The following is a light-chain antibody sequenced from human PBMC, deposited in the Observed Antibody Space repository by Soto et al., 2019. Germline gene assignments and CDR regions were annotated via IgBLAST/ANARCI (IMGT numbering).Light chain of an antibody. Sequence: VMTQSPATLSVSPGETATLSCRASQSVTTNLAWYQQKPGQAPRVLIYDVSTRAAGVPARFSGSGTGTEFTLTISSLQSDDIAVYYCQKYKDWPYTFGQGTKLEIK. CDR2: DVS. J-gene: IGKJ2*01. CDR1: QSVTTN. V-gene: IGKV3-15*01. CDR3: QKYKDWPYT.